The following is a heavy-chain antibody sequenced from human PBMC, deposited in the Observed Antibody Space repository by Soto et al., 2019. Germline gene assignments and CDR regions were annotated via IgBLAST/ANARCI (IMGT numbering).Heavy chain of an antibody. V-gene: IGHV4-4*07. CDR2: IYTSGST. Sequence: QVQLQESGPGLVKPSETLSLTCTVSGSSISSFYWSWIRQPAGQGLEWIGRIYTSGSTNYNPSLKSRVTVSADLSKSQVSLNLSYVTAADTAVYFCARDKGYYYYGSDVWGHGTTVTVS. J-gene: IGHJ6*02. CDR3: ARDKGYYYYGSDV. CDR1: GSSISSFY.